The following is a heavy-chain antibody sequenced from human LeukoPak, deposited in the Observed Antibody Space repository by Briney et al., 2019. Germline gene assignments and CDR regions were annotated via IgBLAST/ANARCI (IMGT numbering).Heavy chain of an antibody. D-gene: IGHD3-10*01. J-gene: IGHJ3*02. CDR1: GFTVSSNY. CDR2: IYSGGST. V-gene: IGHV3-66*01. Sequence: GGSLRLSCAASGFTVSSNYMSWVRQAPGKGLEWVSVIYSGGSTYYADSVRGRFTISRDNSKNTLYLQMNSLRAEDTAVYYCARDYYGSGTPITDAFDIWGQGTMVTVSS. CDR3: ARDYYGSGTPITDAFDI.